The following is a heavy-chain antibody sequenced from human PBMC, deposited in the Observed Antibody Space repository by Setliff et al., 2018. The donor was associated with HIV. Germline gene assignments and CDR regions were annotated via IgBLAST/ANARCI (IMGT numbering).Heavy chain of an antibody. CDR3: ARGPPRWEEAISWYFDL. CDR1: GGSFSGYS. D-gene: IGHD3-9*01. V-gene: IGHV4-34*01. Sequence: SETLSLTCAVYGGSFSGYSWSWIRQPPGKGLEWIGEITDSGSTNYTPSLKSRVTISIGTSKNQFSLKLSSVTAADTAVYYCARGPPRWEEAISWYFDLWGRGTLVTVSS. CDR2: ITDSGST. J-gene: IGHJ2*01.